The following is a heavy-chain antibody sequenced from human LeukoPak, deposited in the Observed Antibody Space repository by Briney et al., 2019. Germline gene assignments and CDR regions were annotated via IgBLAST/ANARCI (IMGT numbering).Heavy chain of an antibody. V-gene: IGHV3-66*01. J-gene: IGHJ4*02. CDR1: GFTFSDYY. Sequence: PGGSLRLSCAASGFTFSDYYMSWVRQAPGKGLEWVSVIYSGGSTYYADSVRGRFTISRDNSKNTLYLQMNSLRAEDTAVYYCASVWGFDYWGQGTLVTVSS. CDR3: ASVWGFDY. D-gene: IGHD3-16*01. CDR2: IYSGGST.